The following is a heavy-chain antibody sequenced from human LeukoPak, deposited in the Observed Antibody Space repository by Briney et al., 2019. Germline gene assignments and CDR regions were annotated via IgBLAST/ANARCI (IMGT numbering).Heavy chain of an antibody. CDR3: ARTSRMGSSWYGDYYYGMDV. V-gene: IGHV1-2*02. CDR1: GYTFTGYY. Sequence: ASVKVSCKASGYTFTGYYMHWVRQAPGQGLEWMGWINPNSGGTNYAQKFQGRVTMTRDTSISTAYMELSRLRSDDTAVYYCARTSRMGSSWYGDYYYGMDVWGQGTTVTVSS. CDR2: INPNSGGT. J-gene: IGHJ6*02. D-gene: IGHD6-13*01.